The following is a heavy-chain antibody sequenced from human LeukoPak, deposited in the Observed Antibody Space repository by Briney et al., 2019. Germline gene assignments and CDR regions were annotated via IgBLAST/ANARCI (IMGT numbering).Heavy chain of an antibody. D-gene: IGHD5-18*01. CDR1: GFTFSSYS. CDR2: ISSSSSYI. J-gene: IGHJ2*01. Sequence: KPGGSLRLSCAASGFTFSSYSMNWVRQAPGKGLEWVSSISSSSSYIYYADSVKGRFTISRDNAKNSLYLQIHSLRAEDTAVYYCAKDRASSWWYFDPWGRGTLVTVSS. V-gene: IGHV3-21*04. CDR3: AKDRASSWWYFDP.